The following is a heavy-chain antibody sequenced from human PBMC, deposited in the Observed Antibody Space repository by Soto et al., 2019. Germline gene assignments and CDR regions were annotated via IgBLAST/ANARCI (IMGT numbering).Heavy chain of an antibody. CDR3: ARVSVAVAGTGNY. D-gene: IGHD6-19*01. CDR1: GYPFPGAF. Sequence: GKVSCKASGYPFPGAFIVWLGQAPGQGLEWMGWINPNSGGTNYAQKFQGRVTMTRDTSISTAYMELSRLRSDDTAVYYCARVSVAVAGTGNYWGQGNLVTVSS. CDR2: INPNSGGT. J-gene: IGHJ4*02. V-gene: IGHV1-2*02.